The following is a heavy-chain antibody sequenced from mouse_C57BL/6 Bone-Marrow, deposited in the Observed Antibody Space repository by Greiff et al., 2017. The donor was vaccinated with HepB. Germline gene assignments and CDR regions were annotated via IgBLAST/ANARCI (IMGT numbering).Heavy chain of an antibody. Sequence: EVMLVESGGGLVQPGGSLKLSCAASGFTFSDYYMYWVRQTPEKRLEWVAYISNGGGSTYYPDTVKGRFTISRDNAKNTLYLQMNRLKSEDTAMYYCARQHYSKDYYAMDYWGQGTSVTVSS. V-gene: IGHV5-12*01. J-gene: IGHJ4*01. CDR1: GFTFSDYY. D-gene: IGHD2-5*01. CDR2: ISNGGGST. CDR3: ARQHYSKDYYAMDY.